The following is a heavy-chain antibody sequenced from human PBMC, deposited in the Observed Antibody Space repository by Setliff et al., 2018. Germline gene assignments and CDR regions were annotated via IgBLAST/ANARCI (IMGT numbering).Heavy chain of an antibody. V-gene: IGHV3-7*01. CDR1: GFTFSSYW. Sequence: GSLRLSCAASGFTFSSYWMSWVRQAPGKGLEWVANIKQDGSEKYYVDSVKGRFTISRDNSKNTLYLQMNSLRAEDTAVYYCAKDFYGMDVWGQGTTVTVSS. CDR3: AKDFYGMDV. J-gene: IGHJ6*02. CDR2: IKQDGSEK.